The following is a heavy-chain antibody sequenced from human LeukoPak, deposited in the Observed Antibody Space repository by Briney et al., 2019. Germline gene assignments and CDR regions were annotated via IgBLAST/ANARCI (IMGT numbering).Heavy chain of an antibody. CDR1: GFTFSDYY. D-gene: IGHD4-17*01. Sequence: GGSLRLSCAASGFTFSDYYMSWIRQAPGKGLEWVSYISSSGSTIYYADSVKGRFTISRDNAKNSLYLQMNSLRAEDTAVYYCAREGLRGDYEDFNWFDPWGQGTLVTVSS. CDR3: AREGLRGDYEDFNWFDP. CDR2: ISSSGSTI. J-gene: IGHJ5*02. V-gene: IGHV3-11*01.